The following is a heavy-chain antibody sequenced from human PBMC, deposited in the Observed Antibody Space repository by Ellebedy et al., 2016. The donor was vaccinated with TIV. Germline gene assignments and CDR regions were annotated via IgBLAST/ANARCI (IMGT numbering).Heavy chain of an antibody. CDR3: ARVRYYASRSSNFDY. CDR2: ISSTGTTI. D-gene: IGHD3-10*01. CDR1: GFTFSSYE. J-gene: IGHJ4*02. V-gene: IGHV3-48*03. Sequence: GESLKISCAASGFTFSSYEMNWVRQAPGKGLEWVSYISSTGTTIYYADSVKGRFTISRDNAKNSLYLQMNSLRAEDTAVYYCARVRYYASRSSNFDYWGQGALVTVSS.